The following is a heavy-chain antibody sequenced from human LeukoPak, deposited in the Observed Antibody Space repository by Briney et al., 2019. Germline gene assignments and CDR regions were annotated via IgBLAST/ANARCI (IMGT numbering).Heavy chain of an antibody. CDR1: GGSISSSSYY. CDR2: IYYSGST. V-gene: IGHV4-39*01. Sequence: PSETLSLTCTVSGGSISSSSYYWGWIRQPPGKGLEWIGSIYYSGSTYYNPSLKSRVTISVDTSKNQFSLKLSSVTAADTAVYYCASTVHYYYYMDVWGKGTTVTVSS. J-gene: IGHJ6*03. CDR3: ASTVHYYYYMDV.